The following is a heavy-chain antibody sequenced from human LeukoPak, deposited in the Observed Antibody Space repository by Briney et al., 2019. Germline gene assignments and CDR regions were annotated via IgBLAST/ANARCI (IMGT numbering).Heavy chain of an antibody. CDR3: ARGQAGIVVVPAAIMTPFDY. D-gene: IGHD2-2*02. J-gene: IGHJ4*02. V-gene: IGHV4-34*01. Sequence: SQTLSPTCAVYGGSFSGYYWSWIRQPPAKGLEWIGEINHSGSTNYNPSLKSRVTISVDTSKNQFSLKLSSVTAADTAVYYCARGQAGIVVVPAAIMTPFDYWGQGTLVTVSS. CDR2: INHSGST. CDR1: GGSFSGYY.